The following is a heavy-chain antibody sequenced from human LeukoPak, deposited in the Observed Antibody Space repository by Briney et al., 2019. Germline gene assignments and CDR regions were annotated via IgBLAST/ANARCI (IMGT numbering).Heavy chain of an antibody. Sequence: GASVKVFCKASGYTFTGYYMHWVRQAPGQGLEWMGWINPNSGGTNYAQKFQGRVTMTRDTSISTAYMELSRLRSDDTAVYYCARDLVTMVRGVAGGYYYYGMDVWGQGTTVTVSS. D-gene: IGHD3-10*01. CDR1: GYTFTGYY. V-gene: IGHV1-2*02. CDR2: INPNSGGT. CDR3: ARDLVTMVRGVAGGYYYYGMDV. J-gene: IGHJ6*02.